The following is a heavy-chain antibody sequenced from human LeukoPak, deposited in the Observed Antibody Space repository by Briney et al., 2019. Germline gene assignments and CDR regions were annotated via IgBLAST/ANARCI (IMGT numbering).Heavy chain of an antibody. D-gene: IGHD6-13*01. CDR2: IYYSGST. J-gene: IGHJ5*02. Sequence: SETLSLTCAVYGGSFSGYYWSWIRQPPGKGLEWIGSIYYSGSTYYNPSLKSRVTISVDTSKNQFSLKLSSVTAADTAVYYCARPIAAAGNWFDPWGQGTLVTVSS. V-gene: IGHV4-34*01. CDR3: ARPIAAAGNWFDP. CDR1: GGSFSGYY.